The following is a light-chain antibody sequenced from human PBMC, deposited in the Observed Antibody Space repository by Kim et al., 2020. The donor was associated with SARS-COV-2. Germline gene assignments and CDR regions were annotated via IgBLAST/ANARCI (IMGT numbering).Light chain of an antibody. V-gene: IGKV4-1*01. CDR3: QQYYSTPPS. Sequence: RATLNGKSSQTVLYNSNNKNYLAWDQQKPGQAPKLLIYWASIRESGVSDRFSGSGSETDFTLTISSLQAEDVAVYYCQQYYSTPPSFGQGTKLEI. CDR2: WAS. J-gene: IGKJ2*03. CDR1: QTVLYNSNNKNY.